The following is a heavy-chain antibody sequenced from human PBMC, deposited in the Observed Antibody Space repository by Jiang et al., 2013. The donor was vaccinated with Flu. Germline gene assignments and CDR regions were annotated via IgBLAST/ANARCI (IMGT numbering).Heavy chain of an antibody. V-gene: IGHV1-18*04. D-gene: IGHD5-18*01. CDR1: GYTFTNYG. CDR3: ARRNRVRMVTRFYLDF. CDR2: VSTYNGDT. Sequence: GAEVKKPGASVKVSCKAFGYTFTNYGIGWVRQAPGQGLEWMGWVSTYNGDTNYAQRFQGRVAMTTGASTNTAYMELRSLRSDDTAVYYCARRNRVRMVTRFYLDFWGQGSLVTVSS. J-gene: IGHJ4*02.